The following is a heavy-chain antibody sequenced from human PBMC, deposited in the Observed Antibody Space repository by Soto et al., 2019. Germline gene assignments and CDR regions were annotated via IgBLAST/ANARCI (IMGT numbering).Heavy chain of an antibody. V-gene: IGHV4-31*03. Sequence: QVQLQESGPGLVKPSQTLSLTCTVSGGSISSGGYYGSWIRQHPGKGLEWIGYINNSGSTYYSPSLMSRVTISATTSKNQCSLKLGSVTAADTAMYYCARDPAPWGQGTLVTVSS. CDR1: GGSISSGGYY. CDR3: ARDPAP. J-gene: IGHJ5*02. CDR2: INNSGST.